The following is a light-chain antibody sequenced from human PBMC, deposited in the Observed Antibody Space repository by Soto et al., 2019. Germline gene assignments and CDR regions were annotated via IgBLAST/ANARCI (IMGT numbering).Light chain of an antibody. J-gene: IGKJ1*01. Sequence: DIQLTQSPSSLSASIGHRVTMTCRESQNINNYLNWYQQKPRKAPKLLIFAAANLVIGVASRFSGSGSGTKVTLSISNLQPEDFATYFCQQTYVTPPWAFGQGTKVEV. V-gene: IGKV1-39*01. CDR1: QNINNY. CDR3: QQTYVTPPWA. CDR2: AAA.